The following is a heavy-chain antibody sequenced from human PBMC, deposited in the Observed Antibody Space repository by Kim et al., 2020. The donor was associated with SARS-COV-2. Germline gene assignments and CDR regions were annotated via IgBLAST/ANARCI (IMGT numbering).Heavy chain of an antibody. CDR1: GFTFNSYG. CDR2: ISGSGANT. J-gene: IGHJ6*02. V-gene: IGHV3-23*01. D-gene: IGHD3-10*01. CDR3: AKILRYKYGSDFKVIMGNGMDV. Sequence: GGSLRLSCAASGFTFNSYGMSWVRQAPGKGLEWVSGISGSGANTFYADSVKGRFTISRDNSKNTLILQMNSLRAEDTAVYYCAKILRYKYGSDFKVIMGNGMDVWGQGTTVTVSS.